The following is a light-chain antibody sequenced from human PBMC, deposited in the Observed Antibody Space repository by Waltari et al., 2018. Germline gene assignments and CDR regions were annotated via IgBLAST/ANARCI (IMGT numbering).Light chain of an antibody. Sequence: EIVLTQSPSTLSLSPGERATLSCRASQSVGRFLAWYQQKPGQAPRLLIYHASIRATGIPDRFSGSGSGTDFSLNISGLGPEDFAVYYCQKYVNLPATFGQGTKVEIK. J-gene: IGKJ1*01. V-gene: IGKV3-20*01. CDR2: HAS. CDR1: QSVGRF. CDR3: QKYVNLPAT.